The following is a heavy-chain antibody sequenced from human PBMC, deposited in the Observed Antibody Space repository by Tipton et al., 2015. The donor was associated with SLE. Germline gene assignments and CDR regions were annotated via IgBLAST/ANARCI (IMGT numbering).Heavy chain of an antibody. CDR1: GGSIKNFY. D-gene: IGHD1-1*01. J-gene: IGHJ3*02. CDR2: VFNSGSP. Sequence: GLVKSSETLSLSCSVSGGSIKNFYWSWIRQPPGKGLEWIGHVFNSGSPNYNPSLRSRVSILVDKSKNQFSLKMTSVTAADTAMYYCAVPWHNWNDEGAFDIWGQGTMVIVSS. V-gene: IGHV4-59*08. CDR3: AVPWHNWNDEGAFDI.